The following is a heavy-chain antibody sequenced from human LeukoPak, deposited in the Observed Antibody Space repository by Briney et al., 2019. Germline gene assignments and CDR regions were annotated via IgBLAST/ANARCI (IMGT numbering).Heavy chain of an antibody. CDR3: ARDRTERDFDY. Sequence: GGSLRLSCAAPGFTFSSYAMHWVRQAPGKGLEWVAVISYDGSNKYYADSVKGRFTISRDNSKNTLYLQMNSLRAEDTAVYYCARDRTERDFDYWGQGTLVTVSS. J-gene: IGHJ4*02. CDR1: GFTFSSYA. V-gene: IGHV3-30-3*01. CDR2: ISYDGSNK.